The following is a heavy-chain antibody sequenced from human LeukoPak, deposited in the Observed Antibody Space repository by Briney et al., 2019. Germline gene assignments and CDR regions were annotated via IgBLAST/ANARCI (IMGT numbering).Heavy chain of an antibody. V-gene: IGHV1-46*01. CDR3: ARSYSSGWYWILGY. D-gene: IGHD6-19*01. Sequence: ASVKVSCKASGYTFTSYYMHWVRQAPGQGLEWMGIINPSGGSTSYAQKFQGRVTITADKSTSTAYMELSSLRSEDTAVYYCARSYSSGWYWILGYWGQGTLVTVSS. CDR1: GYTFTSYY. J-gene: IGHJ4*02. CDR2: INPSGGST.